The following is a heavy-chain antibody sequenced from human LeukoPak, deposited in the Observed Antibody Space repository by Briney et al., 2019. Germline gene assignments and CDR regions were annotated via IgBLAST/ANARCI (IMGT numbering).Heavy chain of an antibody. Sequence: PGGSLRLSCAASGFTFSSYAMSWVRQAPGKGLEWVSAISGSGGSTYYADSVKSRFTISRDNSKNTLYLQMNSLRAEDTAVYYCAKDGAAISYYFDYWGQGTLVTVSS. J-gene: IGHJ4*02. CDR1: GFTFSSYA. CDR2: ISGSGGST. D-gene: IGHD2-2*01. V-gene: IGHV3-23*01. CDR3: AKDGAAISYYFDY.